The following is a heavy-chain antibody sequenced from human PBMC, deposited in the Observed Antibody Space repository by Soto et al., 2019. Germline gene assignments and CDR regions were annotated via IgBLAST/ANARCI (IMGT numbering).Heavy chain of an antibody. V-gene: IGHV3-33*01. Sequence: LRLSCAASGFTFSSYGMHWVRQAPGKGLEWVAVIWYDGSNKYYADSVKGRFTISRDNSKNTLYLQMNSLRAEDTAVYYCARDSPLANYDSSGYPFDYWGQGTLVTVSS. D-gene: IGHD3-22*01. CDR3: ARDSPLANYDSSGYPFDY. CDR2: IWYDGSNK. CDR1: GFTFSSYG. J-gene: IGHJ4*02.